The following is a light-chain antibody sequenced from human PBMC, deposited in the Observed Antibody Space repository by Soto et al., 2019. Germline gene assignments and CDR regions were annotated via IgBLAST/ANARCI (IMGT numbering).Light chain of an antibody. J-gene: IGKJ4*01. CDR1: QSVSSY. V-gene: IGKV3-11*01. CDR2: DAS. Sequence: EIVLTQSPATLSLSPGERATLSCRASQSVSSYLAWSQQKPGQAPRLLIYDASNRATGIPARFSGSGSGTDFTLTISSLEPEDFAVYYCQQRSNWPPKLTFGGGTKVEIK. CDR3: QQRSNWPPKLT.